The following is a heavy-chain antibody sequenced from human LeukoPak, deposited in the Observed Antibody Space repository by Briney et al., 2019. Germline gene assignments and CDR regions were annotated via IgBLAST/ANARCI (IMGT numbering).Heavy chain of an antibody. V-gene: IGHV4-34*01. CDR1: GGSFSGYY. J-gene: IGHJ6*03. CDR2: INQSGST. CDR3: ARGGRWFGELLRYYYYYMDV. D-gene: IGHD3-10*01. Sequence: SETLSLTCAVYGGSFSGYYWSWIRQPPGKGLEWIGEINQSGSTNYNPSLKSRVTISVDTSKNQFSLKLSSVTAADTAVYYCARGGRWFGELLRYYYYYMDVWGKGTTVTVSS.